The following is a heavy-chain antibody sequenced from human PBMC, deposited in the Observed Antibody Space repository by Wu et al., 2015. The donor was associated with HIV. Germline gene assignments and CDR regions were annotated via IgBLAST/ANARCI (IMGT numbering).Heavy chain of an antibody. V-gene: IGHV1-8*02. D-gene: IGHD4-11*01. CDR2: MNPNSGNT. Sequence: QVQLVQSGAEVKMPGASLKVSCKTSGYTFTTKYIHWVRQATGQGLEWMGWMNPNSGNTGYAQKFQGRVTMTRDTSTSTVYMELSSLRSEDTAVYYCARSGSRYSNYLGYWGQGTLVTVSS. CDR1: GYTFTTKY. CDR3: ARSGSRYSNYLGY. J-gene: IGHJ4*02.